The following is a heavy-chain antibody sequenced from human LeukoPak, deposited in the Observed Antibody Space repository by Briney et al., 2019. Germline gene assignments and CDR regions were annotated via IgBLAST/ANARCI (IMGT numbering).Heavy chain of an antibody. V-gene: IGHV4-61*02. Sequence: SQTLSLTCTVPGGSISSGSYYWSWIRRPAGKGLEWIGRIYTSGSTNYNPSLKSRVTISVDTSKNQFSLKLSSVTAADTAVYYCAREGIFGVVLYYYYYMDVWGKGTTVTVSS. J-gene: IGHJ6*03. CDR1: GGSISSGSYY. CDR3: AREGIFGVVLYYYYYMDV. CDR2: IYTSGST. D-gene: IGHD3-3*01.